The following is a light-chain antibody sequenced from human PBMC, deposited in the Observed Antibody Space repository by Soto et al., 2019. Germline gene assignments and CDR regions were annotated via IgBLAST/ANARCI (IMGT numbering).Light chain of an antibody. CDR1: QSLLEDNGYNY. V-gene: IGKV2-28*01. Sequence: DIVMTQSPLSLPVSPGEPASISCRSSQSLLEDNGYNYLAWYLQKPGQSPQLLIYLGSGRASGVHDRFTGSGSGTAFTLKISRVEAEDVGVYYCMQALQTPRTFGQGTKLEIK. CDR2: LGS. J-gene: IGKJ2*01. CDR3: MQALQTPRT.